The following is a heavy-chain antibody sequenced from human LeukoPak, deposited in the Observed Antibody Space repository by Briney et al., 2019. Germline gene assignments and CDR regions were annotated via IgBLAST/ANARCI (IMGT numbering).Heavy chain of an antibody. D-gene: IGHD3-10*01. CDR2: IEGDGSST. J-gene: IGHJ4*02. CDR1: GFAFSRYW. Sequence: GGSLRLSCAASGFAFSRYWMHWVRQAPGKGLVWVSRIEGDGSSTTYADYVKGRFTISRDNAKNTLYLQMNSLRAEDTAMYFCARDPSAFAGYFDFWGQGTLVTASS. CDR3: ARDPSAFAGYFDF. V-gene: IGHV3-74*01.